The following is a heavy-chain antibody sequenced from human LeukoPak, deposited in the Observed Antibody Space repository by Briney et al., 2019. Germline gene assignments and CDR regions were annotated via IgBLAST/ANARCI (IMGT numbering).Heavy chain of an antibody. CDR2: ISSSSSYI. Sequence: PGRSLRLSCAASGFTFSSYSMNWVRQAPGKGLEWVSSISSSSSYIYYADSVKGRFTISRDNAKNSLYLQMNSLRAEDTAVYYCARVGYCNNANCYRFDYWGQGTLVTVSS. V-gene: IGHV3-21*01. CDR3: ARVGYCNNANCYRFDY. D-gene: IGHD2-8*01. CDR1: GFTFSSYS. J-gene: IGHJ4*02.